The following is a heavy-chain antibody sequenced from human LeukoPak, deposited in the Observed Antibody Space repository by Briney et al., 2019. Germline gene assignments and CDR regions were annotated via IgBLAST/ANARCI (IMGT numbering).Heavy chain of an antibody. CDR2: IYYSGST. D-gene: IGHD3-10*01. J-gene: IGHJ5*02. CDR3: ARGGYYGSGNDFRFDP. Sequence: PSETLSLTCTVSGGSISSSSYYWGWIRQPPGKGLEWIGNIYYSGSTYYNPSLKSRVTISVDTSKNQFSLKLSSVTAADTAIYYCARGGYYGSGNDFRFDPWGQGTLVTVSS. V-gene: IGHV4-39*07. CDR1: GGSISSSSYY.